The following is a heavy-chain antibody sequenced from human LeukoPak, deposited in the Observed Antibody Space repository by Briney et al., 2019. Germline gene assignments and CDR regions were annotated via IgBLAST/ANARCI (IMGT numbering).Heavy chain of an antibody. V-gene: IGHV3-7*01. Sequence: GGSLRLSCAATGFTVSSNYMSWVRQAPGKGLEWVANIKQDGSEKYYVDSVKGRFTISRDNAKNSLYLQMNSLRAEDTAVYYCARDSTAAAGMDYWGQGTLVTVSS. CDR1: GFTVSSNY. D-gene: IGHD6-13*01. CDR2: IKQDGSEK. J-gene: IGHJ4*02. CDR3: ARDSTAAAGMDY.